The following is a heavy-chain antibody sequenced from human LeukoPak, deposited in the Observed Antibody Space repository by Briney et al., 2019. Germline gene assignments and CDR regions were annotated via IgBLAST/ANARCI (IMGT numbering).Heavy chain of an antibody. CDR3: AARYNWNDLAY. J-gene: IGHJ4*02. CDR1: GFTFTNAW. V-gene: IGHV3-15*01. Sequence: GGSLRLSCAASGFTFTNAWMSRVRQAPGKGLEWVGRIKSKTDGGTTDYAAPVEGRFTISRDDSKNTLYLQMNSLKTEDRAVYYCAARYNWNDLAYWGQGTLVTVSS. CDR2: IKSKTDGGTT. D-gene: IGHD1-1*01.